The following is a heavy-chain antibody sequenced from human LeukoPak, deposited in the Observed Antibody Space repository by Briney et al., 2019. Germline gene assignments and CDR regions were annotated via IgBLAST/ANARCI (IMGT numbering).Heavy chain of an antibody. CDR2: IKQDGSEK. J-gene: IGHJ6*02. D-gene: IGHD2-2*01. V-gene: IGHV3-7*01. CDR3: ASSDCSSTSATCYYYYGMDV. Sequence: PGGSLRLSCAASGFTFSSYWMSWVRQAPGKGLEWVANIKQDGSEKYYVDSVKGRFTISRDNAKNSLYLQMNSLRAEDTAVYYCASSDCSSTSATCYYYYGMDVWGQGTTVTASS. CDR1: GFTFSSYW.